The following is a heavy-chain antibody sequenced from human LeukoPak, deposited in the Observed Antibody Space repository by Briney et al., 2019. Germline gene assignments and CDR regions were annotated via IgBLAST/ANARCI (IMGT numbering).Heavy chain of an antibody. CDR1: GFTFSSYA. Sequence: TGGSLRLSCAASGFTFSSYAMSWVRQAPGKGLEWVSAISGSGGSTYYADSVKGRFTISRDNSKNTLYLQMNSLRAEDTAVYYCAKDPTVYYCSSTNCYIDYWGQGTLVTVSS. CDR2: ISGSGGST. D-gene: IGHD2-2*02. V-gene: IGHV3-23*01. J-gene: IGHJ4*02. CDR3: AKDPTVYYCSSTNCYIDY.